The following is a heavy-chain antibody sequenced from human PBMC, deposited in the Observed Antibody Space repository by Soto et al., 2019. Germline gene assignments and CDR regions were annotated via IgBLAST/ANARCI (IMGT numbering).Heavy chain of an antibody. CDR1: GGSISSSSYY. J-gene: IGHJ4*02. D-gene: IGHD6-19*01. Sequence: QLQLQESGPGLVRPSETLSLTCIVSGGSISSSSYYWAWIRQPPGKGLEWIGGIFYSGTTYYNPSLKSRVTISVDTSKNQFSLKLSSVTAADTAVYYSARQNGGWTFDCWGQGTLVTVSS. CDR2: IFYSGTT. V-gene: IGHV4-39*01. CDR3: ARQNGGWTFDC.